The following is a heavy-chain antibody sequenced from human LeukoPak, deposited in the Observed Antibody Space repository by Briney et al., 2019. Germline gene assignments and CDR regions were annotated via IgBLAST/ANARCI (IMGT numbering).Heavy chain of an antibody. CDR1: GFIFSSYA. CDR3: AKRGSKWDLDK. D-gene: IGHD1-26*01. CDR2: ISYDGANK. Sequence: GGSLRLSCAASGFIFSSYAMHLVRQAPGKGLEWLAVISYDGANKYYADSVKGRFTLSKDTSKNTLYLQMSSLRAEDTAIYYCAKRGSKWDLDKWGQGTLVTVSS. V-gene: IGHV3-33*05. J-gene: IGHJ4*02.